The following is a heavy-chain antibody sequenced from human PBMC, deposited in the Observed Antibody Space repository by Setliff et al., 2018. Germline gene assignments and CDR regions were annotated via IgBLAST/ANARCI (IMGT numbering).Heavy chain of an antibody. D-gene: IGHD2-2*01. J-gene: IGHJ5*02. CDR2: IYPGDSYT. CDR1: GYGFTSYW. CDR3: ARHVHPAHIVVVPAAIHIDNWFDP. V-gene: IGHV5-51*01. Sequence: GESLKISCKGSGYGFTSYWIGWVRQMPGKGLECMGIIYPGDSYTRYSPSFQGQVTISADKSISTAYLQWSSLKASDTAMYYCARHVHPAHIVVVPAAIHIDNWFDPWGQGTLVTVSS.